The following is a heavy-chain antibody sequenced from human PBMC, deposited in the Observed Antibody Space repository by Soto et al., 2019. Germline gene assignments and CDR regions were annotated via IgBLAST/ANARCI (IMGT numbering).Heavy chain of an antibody. Sequence: QVQGVQSGAEVKKPGASVKVSCKASGYTFSTYAIHWVRQAPGQSLEWMGWLNGGTGQTRYSQRFQDRVTITRDKSASTAYMEVSSLRPEDTAVYYCARGKGMEENYYYYGMDIWGQGTTVTVSS. D-gene: IGHD1-1*01. CDR1: GYTFSTYA. CDR2: LNGGTGQT. V-gene: IGHV1-3*01. CDR3: ARGKGMEENYYYYGMDI. J-gene: IGHJ6*02.